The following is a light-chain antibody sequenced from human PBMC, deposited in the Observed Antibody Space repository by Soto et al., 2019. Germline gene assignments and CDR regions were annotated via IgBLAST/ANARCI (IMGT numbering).Light chain of an antibody. CDR1: QSLLHSHGYTY. J-gene: IGKJ4*01. CDR3: MQALQTPLT. Sequence: DIVMTQSPVSLPVTPGEPASISCRSSQSLLHSHGYTYLDWYLQKPGQSPQLLIYMGSTRASGVPDRFSGSGSGTDFTLKISRVEAEDVGVYYCMQALQTPLTVGGGTKVEIK. CDR2: MGS. V-gene: IGKV2-28*01.